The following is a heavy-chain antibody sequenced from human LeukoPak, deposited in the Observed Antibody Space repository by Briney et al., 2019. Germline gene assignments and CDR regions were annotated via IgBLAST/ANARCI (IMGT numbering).Heavy chain of an antibody. D-gene: IGHD3-10*01. CDR3: ARGSLSTMVRGVVGAFDI. CDR2: INPSGGST. J-gene: IGHJ3*02. Sequence: ASVKVSCKASGYTFTSYYMHWVRQAPGQGLEWMGIINPSGGSTSYAQKFQGRVTMTRDTSTSTVYMELSSLRSEDTAVYYCARGSLSTMVRGVVGAFDIWGQGTMVTVSS. CDR1: GYTFTSYY. V-gene: IGHV1-46*01.